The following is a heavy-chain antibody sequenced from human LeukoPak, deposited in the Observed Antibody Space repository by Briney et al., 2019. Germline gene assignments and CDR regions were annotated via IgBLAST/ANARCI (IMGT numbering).Heavy chain of an antibody. CDR1: GGSFSGYY. Sequence: SETLSLTCAVYGGSFSGYYWSWIRQPPGKGLEWIGEINHSGSTNYNPSLKSRVTISVDTSKNQFSLKLSSVTAADTAVYYCARGGYYGSGFFSRNYYYYYGMDVWGQGTTVTVSS. CDR3: ARGGYYGSGFFSRNYYYYYGMDV. V-gene: IGHV4-34*01. D-gene: IGHD3-10*01. CDR2: INHSGST. J-gene: IGHJ6*02.